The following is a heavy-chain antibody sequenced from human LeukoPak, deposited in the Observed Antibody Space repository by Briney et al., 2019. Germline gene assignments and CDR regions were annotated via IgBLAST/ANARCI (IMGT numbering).Heavy chain of an antibody. CDR2: ISCSGGST. Sequence: GGSLRLSCAAWRFPFSRYAMICARQAPGKGREGVSDISCSGGSTYYTDSVNGRLTISTDNSKNTLYLQMNSLRAEDTAVYYCAKVDTMLRGVITPQEGYFDYWGQGTLVTVSS. V-gene: IGHV3-23*01. J-gene: IGHJ4*02. CDR3: AKVDTMLRGVITPQEGYFDY. CDR1: RFPFSRYA. D-gene: IGHD3-10*01.